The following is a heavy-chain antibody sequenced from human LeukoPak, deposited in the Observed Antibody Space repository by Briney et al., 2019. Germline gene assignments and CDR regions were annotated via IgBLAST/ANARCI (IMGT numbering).Heavy chain of an antibody. CDR2: IYYSGST. V-gene: IGHV4-59*01. D-gene: IGHD6-19*01. CDR1: GGSISSYY. Sequence: SETLSLTCTVSGGSISSYYWSWIRQPPGKGLEWIGYIYYSGSTNYNPSLKSRVTISVDTSKNQFSLELSSVTAADTAVYYCARNNIAVAGKGSWFDPWGQGTLVTVSS. J-gene: IGHJ5*02. CDR3: ARNNIAVAGKGSWFDP.